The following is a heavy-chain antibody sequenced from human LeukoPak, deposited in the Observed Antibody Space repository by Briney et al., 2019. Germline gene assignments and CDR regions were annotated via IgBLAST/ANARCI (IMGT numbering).Heavy chain of an antibody. V-gene: IGHV4-30-2*01. D-gene: IGHD6-19*01. Sequence: PSQTLSLTCAVSGGSISSGGYSRSWIRQPPGKGLEWIGEINHSGSTNYNPSLKSRVTISVDTSKNQFSLKLSSVTAADTAVYYCARPFSRRTVAGQRYFDLWGRGTLVTVSS. CDR2: INHSGST. CDR3: ARPFSRRTVAGQRYFDL. J-gene: IGHJ2*01. CDR1: GGSISSGGYS.